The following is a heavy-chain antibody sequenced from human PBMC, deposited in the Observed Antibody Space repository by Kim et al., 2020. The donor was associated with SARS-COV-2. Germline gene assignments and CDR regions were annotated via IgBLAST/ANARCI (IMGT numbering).Heavy chain of an antibody. CDR2: VSAIGNT. J-gene: IGHJ4*02. Sequence: SETLSLTCTVSGYSITSGTYYWSWIRQPAGKGLEWIGRVSAIGNTNYNPSLRSRVTISGDTSKNRFSLKLNSVTAADTALYYCARGGYNWNGYYFIFWGQGTLVTVSS. CDR3: ARGGYNWNGYYFIF. CDR1: GYSITSGTYY. V-gene: IGHV4-61*02. D-gene: IGHD1-20*01.